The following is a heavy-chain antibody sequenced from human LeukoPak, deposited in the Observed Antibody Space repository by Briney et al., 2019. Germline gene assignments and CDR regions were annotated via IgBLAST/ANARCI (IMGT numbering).Heavy chain of an antibody. CDR1: GYTFTGYY. V-gene: IGHV1-46*01. CDR2: INPSGGST. Sequence: GASVRVSFKASGYTFTGYYMCWGRQAPGQGVGWVGLINPSGGSTSYAQKFQGRVTMTRDMSTSSVYMVLSSLRSEDTAVYYCARGPGVPARYYYYMDVWGKGTTVTVSS. J-gene: IGHJ6*03. CDR3: ARGPGVPARYYYYMDV. D-gene: IGHD3-3*01.